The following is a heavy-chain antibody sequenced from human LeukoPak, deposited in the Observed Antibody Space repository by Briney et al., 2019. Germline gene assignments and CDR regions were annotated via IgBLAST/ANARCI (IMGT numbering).Heavy chain of an antibody. D-gene: IGHD5-24*01. Sequence: GGSLRLSCAASGFAFDDYAMHWVRQAPGTGLEWVSPISGDGGSTYYADSVKGRFTISRDNSKNSLYLRMNSLRTEDTALYYCAKDIRGDGYNSRFDYWGQGTLVTVSP. CDR3: AKDIRGDGYNSRFDY. J-gene: IGHJ4*02. CDR2: ISGDGGST. CDR1: GFAFDDYA. V-gene: IGHV3-43*02.